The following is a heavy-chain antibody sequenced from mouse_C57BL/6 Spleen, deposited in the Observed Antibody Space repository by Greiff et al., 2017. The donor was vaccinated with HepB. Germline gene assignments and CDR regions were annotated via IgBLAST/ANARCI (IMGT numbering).Heavy chain of an antibody. CDR2: IWSGGST. CDR3: ARNYYSNYVGYFDV. CDR1: GFSLTSYG. Sequence: VQLVESGPGLVQPSQSLSITCTVSGFSLTSYGVHWVRQSPGKGLEWLGVIWSGGSTDYNAAFISRLSISKDNSKSQVFFKMNSLQADDTAIYYCARNYYSNYVGYFDVWGTGTTVTVSS. J-gene: IGHJ1*03. V-gene: IGHV2-2*01. D-gene: IGHD2-5*01.